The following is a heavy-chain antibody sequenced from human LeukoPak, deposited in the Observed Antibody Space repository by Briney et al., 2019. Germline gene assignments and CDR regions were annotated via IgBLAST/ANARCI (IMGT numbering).Heavy chain of an antibody. J-gene: IGHJ4*02. CDR1: GFTFSSYA. CDR3: ARRSKKHIVVVTAIPPFDD. CDR2: ISGSGGST. D-gene: IGHD2-21*02. V-gene: IGHV3-23*01. Sequence: GGPLRLSCAASGFTFSSYARSWVRQPPGKGLEWVSAISGSGGSTYYADSVKGRFTISRDNYKNTLYLQMNSLRAEDTAVYYCARRSKKHIVVVTAIPPFDDRGQGALVTAS.